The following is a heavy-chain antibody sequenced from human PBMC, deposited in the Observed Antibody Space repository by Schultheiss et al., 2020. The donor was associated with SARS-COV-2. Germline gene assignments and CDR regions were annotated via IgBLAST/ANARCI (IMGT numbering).Heavy chain of an antibody. J-gene: IGHJ4*02. Sequence: ETLSLTCTVSGGSISSYYWSWIRQPPGKGLEWIGSIYHSGSTYYNPSLKSRVTISVDTSKNQFSLKLSSVTAADTAVYYCARRKGVGARVAVDYWGQGTLVTVSS. CDR2: IYHSGST. V-gene: IGHV4-59*04. CDR1: GGSISSYY. CDR3: ARRKGVGARVAVDY. D-gene: IGHD1-26*01.